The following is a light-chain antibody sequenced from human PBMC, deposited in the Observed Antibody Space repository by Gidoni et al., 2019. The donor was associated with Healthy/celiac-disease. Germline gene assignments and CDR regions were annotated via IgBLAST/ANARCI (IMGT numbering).Light chain of an antibody. Sequence: DVVMTQSPLSLPVTPGEPASISCRSSQSLLHSNGYDYLDWYLQKPGQSPQLLIYLGSTRACGVPDRFSGSGSGTDFTLKISRVEAEDVGIYYCMQALQTPITFGQGTRLDIK. CDR3: MQALQTPIT. J-gene: IGKJ5*01. CDR2: LGS. V-gene: IGKV2-28*01. CDR1: QSLLHSNGYDY.